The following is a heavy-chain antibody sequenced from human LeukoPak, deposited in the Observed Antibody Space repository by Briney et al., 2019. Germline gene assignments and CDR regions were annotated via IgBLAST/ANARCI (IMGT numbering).Heavy chain of an antibody. V-gene: IGHV3-7*04. D-gene: IGHD1-1*01. CDR2: IKQDGSEK. CDR1: GFTFSSYW. Sequence: GGSLRLSCAAFGFTFSSYWMSWVRQAPGKGLEWVANIKQDGSEKYYVDSVKGRFTISRDNAKNSLYLQMNSLRAEDTAVYYCARDWVPPSDAFDIWGQGTMVTVSS. J-gene: IGHJ3*02. CDR3: ARDWVPPSDAFDI.